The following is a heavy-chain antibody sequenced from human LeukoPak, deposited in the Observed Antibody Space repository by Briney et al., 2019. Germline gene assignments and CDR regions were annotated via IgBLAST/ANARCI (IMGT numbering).Heavy chain of an antibody. V-gene: IGHV3-48*01. CDR2: ISSSSTI. CDR3: ARAGYCSSTSCFDY. Sequence: GGSLRLSCAASGFTFSSYSMNWVRQAPGKGLEWVSYISSSSTIYYADSVKGRFTISRDNAKNSLYLQMNSLRAEDTAVYYCARAGYCSSTSCFDYWGQGTLVTVSS. D-gene: IGHD2-2*01. CDR1: GFTFSSYS. J-gene: IGHJ4*02.